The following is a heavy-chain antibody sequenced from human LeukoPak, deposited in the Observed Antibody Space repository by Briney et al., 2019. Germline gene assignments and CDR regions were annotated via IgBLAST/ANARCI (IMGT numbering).Heavy chain of an antibody. J-gene: IGHJ4*02. CDR1: GFIFSSYV. CDR2: ISVGGGDT. D-gene: IGHD5-18*01. V-gene: IGHV3-23*01. CDR3: AKAVDSTAMVFFDY. Sequence: GGSLRLSCAASGFIFSSYVMGWVRQAPGMGLEWVSSISVGGGDTFASDSVKGRFTITRENSKNTLYLQMTGLRVEDTAVYYCAKAVDSTAMVFFDYWGQGTLVTVSS.